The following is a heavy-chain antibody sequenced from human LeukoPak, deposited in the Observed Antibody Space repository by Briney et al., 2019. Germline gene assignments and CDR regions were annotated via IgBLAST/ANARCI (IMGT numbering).Heavy chain of an antibody. D-gene: IGHD3-10*01. Sequence: VGSLRLSCAASGFTFSSYSMNWVRQAPGKGLEWVSSISSSSSYIYYADSVRGRFTISRDNAKNSLYLQMNSLRAEDTAVYYCARDGMVRGVDAFDIWGQGTMVTVSS. V-gene: IGHV3-21*01. CDR2: ISSSSSYI. CDR1: GFTFSSYS. J-gene: IGHJ3*02. CDR3: ARDGMVRGVDAFDI.